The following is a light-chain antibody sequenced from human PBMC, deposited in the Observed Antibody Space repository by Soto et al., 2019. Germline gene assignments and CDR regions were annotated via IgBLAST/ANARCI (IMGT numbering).Light chain of an antibody. CDR3: SSYTISTTLV. CDR1: SSDLGGYNY. Sequence: SALTQPASVSGSPGQSITSACTGTSSDLGGYNYVSWYQQHPGKAPKLMIYEVSNRPSGVSNRFSGSKSGNTASLTISGLQAEDEADYYCSSYTISTTLVFGTGTKVTVL. V-gene: IGLV2-14*01. CDR2: EVS. J-gene: IGLJ1*01.